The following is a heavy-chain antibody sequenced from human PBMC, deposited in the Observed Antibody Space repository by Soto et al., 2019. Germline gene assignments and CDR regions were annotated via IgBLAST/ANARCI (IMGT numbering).Heavy chain of an antibody. CDR3: STGVRDSSGSMRLYYYYDMDV. CDR1: GFTFSNAW. Sequence: GGSLRLSCAASGFTFSNAWMSWVRQAPGKGLEWVGRIKSQTDGGTTDYAAPVKGRFTISRDDSKNTVYLQMNGLKTEDTAVYYCSTGVRDSSGSMRLYYYYDMDVWGQGTTVTVSS. D-gene: IGHD3-22*01. CDR2: IKSQTDGGTT. V-gene: IGHV3-15*01. J-gene: IGHJ6*02.